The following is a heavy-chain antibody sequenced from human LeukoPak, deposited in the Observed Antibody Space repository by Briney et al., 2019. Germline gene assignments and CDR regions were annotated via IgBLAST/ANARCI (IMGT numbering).Heavy chain of an antibody. D-gene: IGHD2-2*01. V-gene: IGHV3-9*03. CDR3: AKGGYCSSTSCYFDY. Sequence: GRSLRLSCAASGFTFDDYAMHWVRQAPGKGLEWVSGISWNSGSIGYADSVKGRFTISRDNAKNSLYLQMNSLRAEYMALYYCAKGGYCSSTSCYFDYWGQGTLVTVSS. CDR2: ISWNSGSI. J-gene: IGHJ4*02. CDR1: GFTFDDYA.